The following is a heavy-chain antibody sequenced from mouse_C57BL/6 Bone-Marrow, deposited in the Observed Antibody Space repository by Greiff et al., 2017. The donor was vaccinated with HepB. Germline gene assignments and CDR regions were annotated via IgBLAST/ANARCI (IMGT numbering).Heavy chain of an antibody. CDR3: AELGRGATGYFDV. CDR2: IDPSDSYT. D-gene: IGHD4-1*01. V-gene: IGHV1-69*01. CDR1: GYTFTSYW. J-gene: IGHJ1*03. Sequence: QVQLKQPGAELVMPGASVKLSCKASGYTFTSYWMHWVKQRPGQGLEWIGEIDPSDSYTNYNQKFKGKSTLTVDKSSSTAYMQLSSLTSEDSAVYYCAELGRGATGYFDVWGTGTTVTVSS.